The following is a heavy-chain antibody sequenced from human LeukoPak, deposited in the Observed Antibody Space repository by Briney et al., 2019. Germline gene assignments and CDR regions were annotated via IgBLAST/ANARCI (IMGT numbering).Heavy chain of an antibody. CDR2: IYYSGST. D-gene: IGHD3-22*01. CDR3: ASASPYYYDSSGYYSEVED. V-gene: IGHV4-39*01. J-gene: IGHJ3*01. CDR1: GGSISSSSYY. Sequence: PSETLSLTCTVSGGSISSSSYYWGWIRQPPGKGLEWIGSIYYSGSTYYNPSLKSRVTISVDTSKNQFSLKLSSVTAADTAVYYCASASPYYYDSSGYYSEVEDWGQGTMVTVSS.